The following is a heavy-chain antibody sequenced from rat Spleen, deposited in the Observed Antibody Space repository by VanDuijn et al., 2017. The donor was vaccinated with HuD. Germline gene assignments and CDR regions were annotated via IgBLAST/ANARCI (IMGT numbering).Heavy chain of an antibody. CDR3: ARDYNNYYFDY. V-gene: IGHV2-30*01. J-gene: IGHJ2*01. D-gene: IGHD1-10*01. CDR2: IWTGGST. Sequence: QVQLKESGPGLVQPSQTLSLTCTVSGFSLTSYNVHWVRQPTGKGLVGMGIIWTGGSTDYNSALKSRLSISRDTSKSQVFLKMNSLQTEDIATYYCARDYNNYYFDYWGQGVMVTVSS. CDR1: GFSLTSYN.